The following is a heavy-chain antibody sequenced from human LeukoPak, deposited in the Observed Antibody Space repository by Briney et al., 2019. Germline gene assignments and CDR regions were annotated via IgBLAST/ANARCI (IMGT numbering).Heavy chain of an antibody. J-gene: IGHJ4*02. CDR3: ARVGVFSSSWLLY. CDR1: GFTFSSYW. CDR2: INSDETIS. D-gene: IGHD6-13*01. V-gene: IGHV3-74*01. Sequence: GGSLRLSCAASGFTFSSYWMHWVRQVPNQGLMWVSRINSDETISEYVDSVNGRFTISRDNAKNTLYLQMNSLRAEDTAVYYCARVGVFSSSWLLYWGQGTLVTVSS.